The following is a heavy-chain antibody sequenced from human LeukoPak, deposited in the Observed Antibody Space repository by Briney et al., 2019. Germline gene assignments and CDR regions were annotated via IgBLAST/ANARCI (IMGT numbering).Heavy chain of an antibody. D-gene: IGHD2-21*02. Sequence: PLASVKVSCKASGFTFSGHYIHWVRQAPGQGLEWMGYINPHSGGISSPQKFQGRVTMTTDTSISAVYMELSSLTSDDTAMYYCVREGNELLSKNFDYWGQGSLVTVSS. CDR1: GFTFSGHY. V-gene: IGHV1-2*02. CDR2: INPHSGGI. CDR3: VREGNELLSKNFDY. J-gene: IGHJ4*02.